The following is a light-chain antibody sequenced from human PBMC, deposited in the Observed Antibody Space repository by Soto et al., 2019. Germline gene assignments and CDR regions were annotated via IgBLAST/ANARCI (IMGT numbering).Light chain of an antibody. V-gene: IGLV1-36*01. CDR1: SSNIGNKP. Sequence: QSVLTQPPSVSEAPRQRVTISCSGSSSNIGNKPVNWYQHLPGKAPKLLIYYDVLLPSGVSDRFFRSRSGTPASPAISGLQAVEEADYYFSAWDDGLNGFVFGTLTKVTVL. CDR2: YDV. CDR3: SAWDDGLNGFV. J-gene: IGLJ1*01.